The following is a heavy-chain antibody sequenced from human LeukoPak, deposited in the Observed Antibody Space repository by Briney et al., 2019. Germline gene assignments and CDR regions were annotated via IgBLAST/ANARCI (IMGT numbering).Heavy chain of an antibody. CDR2: IYHSGST. CDR3: ARYSNYDSAFDI. Sequence: SQTLSLTCAVSGGSISSGGYSWSWIRQPPGKGLEWIGYIYHSGSTYYNPSLKSRVTISVDRSKNQFSLKLSSVTAADTAVYYCARYSNYDSAFDIWGQGTMVTASS. J-gene: IGHJ3*02. D-gene: IGHD4-11*01. V-gene: IGHV4-30-2*01. CDR1: GGSISSGGYS.